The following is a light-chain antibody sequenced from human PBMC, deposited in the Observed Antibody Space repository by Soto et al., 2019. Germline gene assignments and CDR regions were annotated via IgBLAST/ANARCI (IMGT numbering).Light chain of an antibody. J-gene: IGLJ1*01. V-gene: IGLV1-40*01. Sequence: QSALTQPPSVSGAPGQRVTISCTGSSSNIGAGYDVHWYQQLPGTAPKLLIYHNSNRPSGVPDRFSGSKSGTSASLAITELQAEDEADYYCQSYDSSLSGSRVFGTGTKVTVL. CDR1: SSNIGAGYD. CDR3: QSYDSSLSGSRV. CDR2: HNS.